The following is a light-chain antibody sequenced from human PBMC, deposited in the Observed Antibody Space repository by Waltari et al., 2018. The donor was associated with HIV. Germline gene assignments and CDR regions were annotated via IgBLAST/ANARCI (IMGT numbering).Light chain of an antibody. CDR3: NSRDSSDNHV. CDR2: GNS. J-gene: IGLJ3*02. Sequence: SSDLTQDPAVSVALGQTVRITCQGHRLRNYYSICYQQKPGQAPLLGTFGNSKRPSGIPDRFSGSNSGNTASLTITGAQAEDEADYYCNSRDSSDNHVFGGGTKVTV. CDR1: RLRNYY. V-gene: IGLV3-19*01.